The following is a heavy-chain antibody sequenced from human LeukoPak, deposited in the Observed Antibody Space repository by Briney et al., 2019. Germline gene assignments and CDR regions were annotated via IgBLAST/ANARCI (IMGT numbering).Heavy chain of an antibody. D-gene: IGHD4-23*01. Sequence: GGSLRLSCAASGFTFDDYAMHWVRQAPGKGLEWVSGISWNSGSIDYADSVKGRFTISRDNTKNSLNLQMNSLRAEDTALYYWGKDGGFHLYHWGQGGLVNVFS. J-gene: IGHJ5*02. CDR2: ISWNSGSI. CDR1: GFTFDDYA. CDR3: GKDGGFHLYH. V-gene: IGHV3-9*01.